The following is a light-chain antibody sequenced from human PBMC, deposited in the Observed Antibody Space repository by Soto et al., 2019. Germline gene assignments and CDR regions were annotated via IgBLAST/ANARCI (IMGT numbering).Light chain of an antibody. V-gene: IGLV3-21*01. CDR1: NIGSES. CDR3: QVWDTSSDQQV. CDR2: YDT. Sequence: SYELTQPPSVSVAPGKTASISCGGNNIGSESVNWYQQKPGQAHVLVIYYDTDRPSGIPERFSGSNSGNTATLTISRVEAGDEADYYCQVWDTSSDQQVFGGGTKLTVL. J-gene: IGLJ3*02.